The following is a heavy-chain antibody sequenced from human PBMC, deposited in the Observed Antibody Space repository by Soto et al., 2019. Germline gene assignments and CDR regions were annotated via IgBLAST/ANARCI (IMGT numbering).Heavy chain of an antibody. Sequence: PGESLKISCKGSGYSFTNYWIGWVRQMPGKSLEWMGIIYPGDTDTRYSPSFQGQVTISADKSINTAYLQWSSLKASDTAMYYCARQRGGYSPLCYFDYWGQGTLVTVSS. V-gene: IGHV5-51*01. D-gene: IGHD1-26*01. CDR3: ARQRGGYSPLCYFDY. J-gene: IGHJ4*02. CDR1: GYSFTNYW. CDR2: IYPGDTDT.